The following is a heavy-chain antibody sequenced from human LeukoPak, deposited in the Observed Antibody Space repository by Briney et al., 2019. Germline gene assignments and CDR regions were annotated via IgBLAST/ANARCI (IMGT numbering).Heavy chain of an antibody. J-gene: IGHJ6*02. V-gene: IGHV3-23*01. CDR1: GFTFTTYA. CDR3: AKHQYTYGDGMDV. D-gene: IGHD5-18*01. Sequence: GGSLRLSCAASGFTFTTYAMSWVRQAPGKGLEWVSGIRGSGGSTYYADSVKGRFTISRDNSKNTLYLQMNSLRAEDTAVYYCAKHQYTYGDGMDVWGQGTTVTVSS. CDR2: IRGSGGST.